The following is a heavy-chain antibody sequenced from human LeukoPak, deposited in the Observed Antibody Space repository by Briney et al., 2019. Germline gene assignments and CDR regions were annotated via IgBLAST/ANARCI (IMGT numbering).Heavy chain of an antibody. CDR2: ISYDGSNK. V-gene: IGHV3-30*03. D-gene: IGHD5-24*01. CDR3: ATQVEMATVDY. J-gene: IGHJ4*02. CDR1: GFTFSSYW. Sequence: GGSLRLSCAASGFTFSSYWMGWVRQAPGKGLEWVAVISYDGSNKYYADSVKGRFTISRDNSKNTLYLQMNSLRAEDTAVYYCATQVEMATVDYWGQGTLVTVSS.